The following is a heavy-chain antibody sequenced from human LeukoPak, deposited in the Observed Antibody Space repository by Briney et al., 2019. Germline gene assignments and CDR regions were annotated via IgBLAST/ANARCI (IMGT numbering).Heavy chain of an antibody. CDR3: AREYTRDSNNLGGSYYTV. CDR1: GDSVSSNSAA. J-gene: IGHJ4*02. CDR2: TYYRSKWYN. V-gene: IGHV6-1*01. D-gene: IGHD1-26*01. Sequence: SQTLSLTCAISGDSVSSNSAAWNWIRQSPSRGLEWLGRTYYRSKWYNDYAVSVKSRITINPDTSKNQFSLQLNSVTPEDTAVYYCAREYTRDSNNLGGSYYTVWGQGTLVTVSS.